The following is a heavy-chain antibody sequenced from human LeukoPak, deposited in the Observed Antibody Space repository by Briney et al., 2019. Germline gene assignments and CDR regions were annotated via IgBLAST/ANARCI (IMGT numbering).Heavy chain of an antibody. CDR2: IYPGDSDT. Sequence: GESLRISCQGSGYSFTNSWIGWVRQMPGKGLEWMGIIYPGDSDTTYSPSFQGQVTISADKSISTAYLQWSSLKASDTAMYYCARSRVLTSDAFDIWGQGTMVTVSS. D-gene: IGHD3-3*01. CDR3: ARSRVLTSDAFDI. J-gene: IGHJ3*02. CDR1: GYSFTNSW. V-gene: IGHV5-51*01.